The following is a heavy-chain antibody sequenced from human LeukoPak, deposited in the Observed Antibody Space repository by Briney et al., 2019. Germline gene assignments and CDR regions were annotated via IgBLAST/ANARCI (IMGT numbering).Heavy chain of an antibody. CDR3: ASPTHQWRFDP. V-gene: IGHV3-48*04. CDR2: ISSSGSTI. CDR1: GFTFSSYA. Sequence: GGSLRLSCAASGFTFSSYAMHWVRQAPGKGLEWVSYISSSGSTIYYADSVKGRFTISRDNAKNSLYLQMNSLRAEDTAVYYCASPTHQWRFDPWGQGTLVTVSS. J-gene: IGHJ5*02. D-gene: IGHD2-15*01.